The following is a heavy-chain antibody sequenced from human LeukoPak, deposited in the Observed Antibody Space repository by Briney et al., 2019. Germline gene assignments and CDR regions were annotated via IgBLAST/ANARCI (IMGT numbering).Heavy chain of an antibody. J-gene: IGHJ3*02. CDR2: ISGSGGST. V-gene: IGHV3-23*01. Sequence: PGGSLRLSCAASGFTFSSYAMSWVRQAPGKGLEWVSAISGSGGSTYYADSVKGRFTISRDNSKNTLYLQMNSLRAEDTAVHYCKTVAAPPDEAFDIWGQGTMVTVSS. CDR1: GFTFSSYA. CDR3: KTVAAPPDEAFDI. D-gene: IGHD6-19*01.